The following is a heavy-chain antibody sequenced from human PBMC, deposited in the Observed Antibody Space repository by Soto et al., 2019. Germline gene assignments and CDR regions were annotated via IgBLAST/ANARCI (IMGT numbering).Heavy chain of an antibody. CDR3: ARDRGYDYVWGSMYYFDY. Sequence: QVQLVQSGAEVKKPGSSVKVSCKASGGTFSSYAISWVRQAPGQGLEWMGGIIPIFGTANYAQKFQGRVTITADESTSTAYMELSSLSSEDTAVYYCARDRGYDYVWGSMYYFDYWGQGTLVTVSS. CDR1: GGTFSSYA. D-gene: IGHD3-16*01. CDR2: IIPIFGTA. V-gene: IGHV1-69*12. J-gene: IGHJ4*02.